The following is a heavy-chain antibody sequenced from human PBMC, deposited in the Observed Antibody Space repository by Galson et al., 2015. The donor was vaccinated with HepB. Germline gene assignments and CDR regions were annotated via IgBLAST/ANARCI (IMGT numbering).Heavy chain of an antibody. V-gene: IGHV1-69*04. J-gene: IGHJ2*01. CDR2: IIPILGIA. D-gene: IGHD5-24*01. CDR1: RGTFSSYT. CDR3: ARDDKGAGYNYL. Sequence: SVKVSCKASRGTFSSYTISWVRQAPGQGLEWMGRIIPILGIANYAQKFQGRVTITADKSTSTAYMELSSLRSEDTAVYYCARDDKGAGYNYLWGRGTLVTVSS.